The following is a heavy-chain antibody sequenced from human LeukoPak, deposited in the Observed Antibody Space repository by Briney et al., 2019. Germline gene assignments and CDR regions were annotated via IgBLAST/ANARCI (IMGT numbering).Heavy chain of an antibody. D-gene: IGHD2-21*02. CDR2: ISYDKSNK. Sequence: GGSLRLSCAASGFTFNTYGMHWVRQAPGKGLEWVAVISYDKSNKYYADSVQGRFTISRDNSKNTLYLQMNSLRAEDTAVYYCAKDPHSGGDPRIQNYYYFDYWGQGTLVTVSS. CDR3: AKDPHSGGDPRIQNYYYFDY. J-gene: IGHJ4*02. CDR1: GFTFNTYG. V-gene: IGHV3-30*18.